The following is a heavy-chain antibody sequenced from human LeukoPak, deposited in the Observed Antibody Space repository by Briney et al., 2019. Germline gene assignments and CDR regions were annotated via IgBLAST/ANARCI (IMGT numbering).Heavy chain of an antibody. Sequence: GMSLRLSCAASGFTFSSYGMHWVRQAPGKGLEWVAVIWYDGSNKYYADSVKGRFTISRDNSKNTLDLQMNSLRAEDTAVYYCARDQTGVRGGLGQWGQGTLVTVSS. J-gene: IGHJ4*02. CDR3: ARDQTGVRGGLGQ. CDR1: GFTFSSYG. V-gene: IGHV3-33*08. CDR2: IWYDGSNK. D-gene: IGHD3-10*01.